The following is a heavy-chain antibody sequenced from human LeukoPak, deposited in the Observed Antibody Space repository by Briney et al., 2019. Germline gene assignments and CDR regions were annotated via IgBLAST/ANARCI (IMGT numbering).Heavy chain of an antibody. D-gene: IGHD3-22*01. J-gene: IGHJ4*02. CDR3: ARVIVVYDSSGYYYFDY. CDR2: INPNSGGT. CDR1: GYTFTGYY. Sequence: GASVKVSCKASGYTFTGYYMHWVRQAPGQGLEWMGWINPNSGGTNYAQKFQGRVTMTRDTSISTAYMELSRLRSDDTAVYYCARVIVVYDSSGYYYFDYWGQGTLVTVSS. V-gene: IGHV1-2*02.